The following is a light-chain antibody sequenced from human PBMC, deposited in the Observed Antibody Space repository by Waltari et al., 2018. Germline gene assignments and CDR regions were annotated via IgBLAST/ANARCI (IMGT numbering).Light chain of an antibody. CDR2: EVS. Sequence: DREMTKTPLSLSVTPGQPASLSCKARQSLLNSYGKTYLYWYLQKPGQSPQLLIYEVSSRFSGVPDRFSGSGSGTDFTLKISRVEAEDAGVYYCMQGIPQNTFGQGTKLEIK. J-gene: IGKJ2*01. V-gene: IGKV2-29*02. CDR1: QSLLNSYGKTY. CDR3: MQGIPQNT.